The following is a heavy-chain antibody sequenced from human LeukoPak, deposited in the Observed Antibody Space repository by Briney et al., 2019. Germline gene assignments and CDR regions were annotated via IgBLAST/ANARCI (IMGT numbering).Heavy chain of an antibody. CDR1: GASISRGGFY. V-gene: IGHV4-31*03. CDR3: AREQANWHFDS. Sequence: SETLSLTCTVSGASISRGGFYLSWIRQHAGRALEWIGYVYFTGSTYYNPSLESRVSISIDTSKNQFSLTLNSVTAADTAIYYCAREQANWHFDSWGQGTLVTVSS. J-gene: IGHJ4*02. D-gene: IGHD1-1*01. CDR2: VYFTGST.